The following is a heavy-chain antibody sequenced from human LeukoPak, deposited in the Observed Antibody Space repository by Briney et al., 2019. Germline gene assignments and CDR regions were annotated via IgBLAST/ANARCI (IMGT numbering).Heavy chain of an antibody. J-gene: IGHJ4*02. CDR3: ARGRYKLDY. CDR2: INHSGST. CDR1: GGSFSGYY. V-gene: IGHV4-34*01. D-gene: IGHD5-24*01. Sequence: PSETLSLTCAVYGGSFSGYYWSWIRQPPGKGLEWIGEINHSGSTNYNPSLKSRVTMSVDTSKNQFSLELSSVTAADTAVYYCARGRYKLDYWGQGTLVTVSS.